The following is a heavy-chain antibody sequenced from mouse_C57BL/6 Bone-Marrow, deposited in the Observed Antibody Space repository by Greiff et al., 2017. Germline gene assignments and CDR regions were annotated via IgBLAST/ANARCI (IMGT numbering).Heavy chain of an antibody. CDR3: ARNLGCDGYFVLFAY. J-gene: IGHJ3*01. D-gene: IGHD2-3*01. V-gene: IGHV2-9-1*01. Sequence: QVQLKESGPGLVAPSQSLSITCTVSGFSFTSYAISWVRQPPGKGLEWLGEIRTGGGTNNNYAHISRLSISKDNSKSQFFLKMNRLQTDASAGYYGARNLGCDGYFVLFAYWGQGTLVTVSA. CDR2: IRTGGGT. CDR1: GFSFTSYA.